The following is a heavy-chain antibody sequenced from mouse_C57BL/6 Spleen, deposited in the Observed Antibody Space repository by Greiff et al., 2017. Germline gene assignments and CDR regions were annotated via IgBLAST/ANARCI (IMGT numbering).Heavy chain of an antibody. CDR2: IYPGSGST. D-gene: IGHD2-5*01. J-gene: IGHJ3*01. CDR1: GYTFTSYW. Sequence: QVQLQQPGAELVKPGASVKMSCKASGYTFTSYWITWVKQRPGQGLEWIGDIYPGSGSTNYNEKFKSKATLTVDTSSSTAYMQLSSLKSEDSAVYYCARGHSNYKVCFAYWGQGTLVTVSA. CDR3: ARGHSNYKVCFAY. V-gene: IGHV1-55*01.